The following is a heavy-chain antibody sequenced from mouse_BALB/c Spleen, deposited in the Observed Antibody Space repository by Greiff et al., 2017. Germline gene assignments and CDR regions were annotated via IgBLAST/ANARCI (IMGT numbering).Heavy chain of an antibody. V-gene: IGHV3-2*02. CDR1: GYSITSDYA. CDR2: ISYSGST. CDR3: ARGGDYFDY. J-gene: IGHJ2*01. Sequence: EVQGVESGPGLVKPSQSLSLTCTVTGYSITSDYAWNWIRQFPGNKLEWMGYISYSGSTSYNPSLKSRISITRDTSKNQFFLQLNSVTTEDTATYYCARGGDYFDYWGQGTTLTVSS.